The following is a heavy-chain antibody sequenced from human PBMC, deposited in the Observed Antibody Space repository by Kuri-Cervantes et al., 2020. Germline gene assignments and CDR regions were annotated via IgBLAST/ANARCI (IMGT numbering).Heavy chain of an antibody. Sequence: SETLSLTCAVYGGSFSGYHCTWVRQPPGQGLEWIGEINHSGSTSYNPSLKSRVIISVDTSKNQFSLKLTSVTAADSAVYYCARERLAATANYYYYMDVWGKGTTVTVSS. D-gene: IGHD6-13*01. CDR3: ARERLAATANYYYYMDV. CDR1: GGSFSGYH. J-gene: IGHJ6*03. CDR2: INHSGST. V-gene: IGHV4-34*01.